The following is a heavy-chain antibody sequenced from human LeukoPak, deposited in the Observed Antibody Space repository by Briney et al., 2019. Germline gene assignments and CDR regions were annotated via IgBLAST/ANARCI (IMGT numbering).Heavy chain of an antibody. CDR1: GYTFTNYY. CDR3: ARGGKGNADGYNQALSY. Sequence: ASVKVSCEASGYTFTNYYIHWVRQAPGQGLEWMGIINPSGGSTSYAQKFRGRVTMTRDTSTSTVYMELSSLRSEDTAVYYCARGGKGNADGYNQALSYWGQGTLVTVSS. D-gene: IGHD5-24*01. CDR2: INPSGGST. V-gene: IGHV1-46*01. J-gene: IGHJ4*02.